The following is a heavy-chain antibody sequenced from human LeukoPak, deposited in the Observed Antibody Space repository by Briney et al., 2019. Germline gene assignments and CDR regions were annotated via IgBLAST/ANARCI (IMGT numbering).Heavy chain of an antibody. CDR1: GYTFTSYA. D-gene: IGHD1-1*01. CDR2: INAGNGNT. CDR3: ARAGDWNTPRI. J-gene: IGHJ3*02. V-gene: IGHV1-3*01. Sequence: GASVKVSCKASGYTFTSYAMHWVRQAPGQRLEWMGWINAGNGNTKYSQKFQGRVTMTTDTSTSTAYMELRSLRSDDTAVYYCARAGDWNTPRIWGQGTMVTVSS.